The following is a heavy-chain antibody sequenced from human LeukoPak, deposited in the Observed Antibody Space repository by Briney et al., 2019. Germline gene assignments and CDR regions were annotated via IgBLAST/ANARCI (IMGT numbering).Heavy chain of an antibody. CDR1: GFTFDDYA. V-gene: IGHV3-43*02. J-gene: IGHJ4*02. Sequence: GGSLRLSCAASGFTFDDYAMHWVRQAPGKGLEWVSLISGDGGSTYYADSVKGRFTISRDNSKNSLYLQMNSLRAEDTAVYYCAKVPSGSPWYFDYWGQGTLVTVSS. D-gene: IGHD1-26*01. CDR3: AKVPSGSPWYFDY. CDR2: ISGDGGST.